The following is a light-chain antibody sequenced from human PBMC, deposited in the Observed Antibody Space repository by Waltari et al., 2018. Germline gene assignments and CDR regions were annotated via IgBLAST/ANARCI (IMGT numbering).Light chain of an antibody. V-gene: IGLV1-51*01. CDR2: DNN. J-gene: IGLJ2*01. CDR3: GTWDSSLSAAV. Sequence: QSALTQPPSVSAAPGQKVTISCSGSSSNIVNNYVSWYQQLPGTAPKVVIYDNNKRASGIPDRFSASKSGTSATLGITGLQTGDEADYFCGTWDSSLSAAVFGGGTKVTVL. CDR1: SSNIVNNY.